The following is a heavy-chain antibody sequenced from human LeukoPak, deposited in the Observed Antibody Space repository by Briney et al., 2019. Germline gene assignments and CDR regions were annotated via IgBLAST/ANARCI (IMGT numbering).Heavy chain of an antibody. D-gene: IGHD6-19*01. CDR2: IIPILGIA. V-gene: IGHV1-69*04. CDR3: ASAERTLDGWYIDY. J-gene: IGHJ4*02. CDR1: GGTFSSYA. Sequence: WASVKVSCKASGGTFSSYAISWVRQAPGQGLEWMGRIIPILGIANYAQKFQGRVMITADKSTSTAYMELSSLRSEDTAVYYCASAERTLDGWYIDYWGQGTLVTVSS.